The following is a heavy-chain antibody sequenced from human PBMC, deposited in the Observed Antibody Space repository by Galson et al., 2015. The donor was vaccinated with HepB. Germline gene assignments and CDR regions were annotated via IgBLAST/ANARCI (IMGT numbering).Heavy chain of an antibody. CDR1: GGSISSSSYY. CDR2: IYYSGST. J-gene: IGHJ3*02. Sequence: SEPLSLTCTVSGGSISSSSYYWGWIRQPPGKGLEWIGSIYYSGSTYYNPSLKSRVTISVDTSKNQFSLKLSSVTAADTAVYYCARHRRITMVRGVIIPSNAFDIWGQGTMVTVSS. CDR3: ARHRRITMVRGVIIPSNAFDI. D-gene: IGHD3-10*01. V-gene: IGHV4-39*01.